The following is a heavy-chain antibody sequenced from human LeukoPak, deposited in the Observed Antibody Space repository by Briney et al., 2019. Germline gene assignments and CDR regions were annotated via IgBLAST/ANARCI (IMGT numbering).Heavy chain of an antibody. CDR3: ARSPYSSGWFSPYFDS. V-gene: IGHV4-61*05. J-gene: IGHJ4*02. Sequence: SETLSLTCTVSGGSISSSSYYWGWIRQPPGKGLEYIGYIYYSGSTDYNPSLKSRVTISLDTSKNQFSLELSSVTAADTAVYYCARSPYSSGWFSPYFDSWGQGTLVTVSS. CDR1: GGSISSSSYY. CDR2: IYYSGST. D-gene: IGHD6-19*01.